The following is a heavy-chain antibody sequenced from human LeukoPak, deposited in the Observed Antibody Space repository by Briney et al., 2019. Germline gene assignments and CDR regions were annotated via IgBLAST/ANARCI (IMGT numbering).Heavy chain of an antibody. Sequence: GGSLRLSCAASGFTFSSYAMSWVRQAPGKGLEWVSAISGSGGSTYCADSVKGRFTISRDNSKNTLYLQMNSLRAEDTAVYYCAKDFGLGHYDSTPFDYWGQGTLVTVSS. CDR2: ISGSGGST. V-gene: IGHV3-23*01. J-gene: IGHJ4*02. CDR1: GFTFSSYA. CDR3: AKDFGLGHYDSTPFDY. D-gene: IGHD3-22*01.